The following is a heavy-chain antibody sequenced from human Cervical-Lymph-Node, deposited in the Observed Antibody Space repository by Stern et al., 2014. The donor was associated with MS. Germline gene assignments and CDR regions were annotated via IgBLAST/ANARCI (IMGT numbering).Heavy chain of an antibody. CDR2: IKSKVDGETT. J-gene: IGHJ4*02. D-gene: IGHD5-18*01. V-gene: IGHV3-15*01. CDR3: TTDQGYSFGYTKLDY. CDR1: GRTFTDAW. Sequence: EVHLVESGGCLVKPGESLRLSCAISGRTFTDAWLSWVRQVPGQGLEWVGRIKSKVDGETTDYAAPVKGRFTISRDDSKKTLYLQMNSLKTEDTAVYYCTTDQGYSFGYTKLDYWGQGSLVTVSS.